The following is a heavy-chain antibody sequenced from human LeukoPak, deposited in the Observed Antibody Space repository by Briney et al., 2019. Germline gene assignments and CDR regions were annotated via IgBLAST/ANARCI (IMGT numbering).Heavy chain of an antibody. Sequence: GGSLRPSCAASGLTVSSNYMSWVRQAPGKGLEWVSVIYSGGTTYYADSVKGRFTISRDNSRNILYLQMNSLRAEDTAVYYCAREGRVYHSTYYYGMDVWGQGTTVTVSS. J-gene: IGHJ6*02. V-gene: IGHV3-53*01. D-gene: IGHD5/OR15-5a*01. CDR2: IYSGGTT. CDR3: AREGRVYHSTYYYGMDV. CDR1: GLTVSSNY.